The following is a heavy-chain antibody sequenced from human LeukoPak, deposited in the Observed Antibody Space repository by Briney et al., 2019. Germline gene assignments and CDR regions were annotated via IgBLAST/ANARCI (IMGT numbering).Heavy chain of an antibody. CDR1: GYTFTSYA. J-gene: IGHJ6*02. D-gene: IGHD3-9*01. CDR3: ARAALDYDILTGYYYTPYYYGMDV. Sequence: GASVKVSCKASGYTFTSYAMNWVRQAPGQGLEWMGWINTNTGNPTYAQGFTGRFVFSLDTSVSTAYLQISSLKAEDTAVYYCARAALDYDILTGYYYTPYYYGMDVWGQGTTVTVSS. V-gene: IGHV7-4-1*02. CDR2: INTNTGNP.